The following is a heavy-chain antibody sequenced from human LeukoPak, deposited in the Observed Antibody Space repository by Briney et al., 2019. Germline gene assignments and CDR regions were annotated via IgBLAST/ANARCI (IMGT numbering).Heavy chain of an antibody. CDR3: AKGGPGAFDF. Sequence: GGSLRLSCAASGFAFSRNDMFWVRQALGKGLEWVSCISGSSGATYYADSVRGRFTISRDNSKNTVFLQMNSLRAEDTAIYYCAKGGPGAFDFWGQGTTVTVSS. CDR1: GFAFSRND. V-gene: IGHV3-23*01. D-gene: IGHD2-15*01. CDR2: ISGSSGAT. J-gene: IGHJ3*01.